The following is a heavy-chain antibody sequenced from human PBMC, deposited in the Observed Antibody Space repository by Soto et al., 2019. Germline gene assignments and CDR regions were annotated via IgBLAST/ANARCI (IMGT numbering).Heavy chain of an antibody. CDR2: ISGSGGST. V-gene: IGHV3-23*01. J-gene: IGHJ3*02. CDR1: GFTFSSYA. D-gene: IGHD3-10*01. Sequence: GGSLRLSCAASGFTFSSYAMSWVRQAPGKGLEWVSAISGSGGSTYYADSVKGRFTISRDNSKNTLYLQMNSLRAEDTAVYYCAKGHRVLLWFGDHDAFDIWGQGTMVTVSS. CDR3: AKGHRVLLWFGDHDAFDI.